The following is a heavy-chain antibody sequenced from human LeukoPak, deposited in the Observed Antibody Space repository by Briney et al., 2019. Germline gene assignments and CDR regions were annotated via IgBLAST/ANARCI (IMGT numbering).Heavy chain of an antibody. J-gene: IGHJ4*02. CDR1: GFTFSSYS. CDR3: AKGSVGAVGY. V-gene: IGHV3-21*04. D-gene: IGHD4-23*01. CDR2: ISSSGSYI. Sequence: GGSLRLSCAASGFTFSSYSMNWVRQAPGKGLEWVSSISSSGSYIYYADSVKGRFTISRDNSKNTLYLQMNSLRAEDTAVYYCAKGSVGAVGYWGQGTLVTVSS.